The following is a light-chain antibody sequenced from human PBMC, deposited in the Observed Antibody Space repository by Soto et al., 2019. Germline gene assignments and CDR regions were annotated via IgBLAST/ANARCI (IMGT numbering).Light chain of an antibody. Sequence: AIRMTQSPSSLSASTGERITITCLASQGISSYLAWYQQKPGKAPKLLIYAASTLQSGVPSRFSGSGSGTDFTLTISCLQSEDFATYYCQQYCSYPRTFGQGTKVDIK. J-gene: IGKJ1*01. V-gene: IGKV1-8*01. CDR3: QQYCSYPRT. CDR2: AAS. CDR1: QGISSY.